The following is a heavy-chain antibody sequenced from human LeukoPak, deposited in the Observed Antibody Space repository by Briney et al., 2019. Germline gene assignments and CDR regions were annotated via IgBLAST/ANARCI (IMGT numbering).Heavy chain of an antibody. CDR1: GGTFSSYA. CDR3: ARDVDSYGSEYYFDY. D-gene: IGHD5-18*01. V-gene: IGHV1-69*04. Sequence: SVKVSCNASGGTFSSYAISWVRQAPGQGLEWMGRIIPILGIANYAQKFQGRVTITADKSTSTAYMELSSLRSEDTAVYYCARDVDSYGSEYYFDYWGQGTLVTVYS. CDR2: IIPILGIA. J-gene: IGHJ4*02.